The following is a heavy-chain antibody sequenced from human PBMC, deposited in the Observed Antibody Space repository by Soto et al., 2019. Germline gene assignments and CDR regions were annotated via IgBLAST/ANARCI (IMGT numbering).Heavy chain of an antibody. D-gene: IGHD6-13*01. V-gene: IGHV4-39*01. CDR2: IYYSGST. Sequence: QLQLQESGPGLVKPSETLSLTCTVSGGSSSSSSYYWGWIRQPPGKGLEWIGNIYYSGSTYYNPYLKRRVPISVDTSKNQFSLKLSSVTAADTAVYYCARSVAWYPYCFDYWGQGTLVTVSS. CDR3: ARSVAWYPYCFDY. CDR1: GGSSSSSSYY. J-gene: IGHJ4*02.